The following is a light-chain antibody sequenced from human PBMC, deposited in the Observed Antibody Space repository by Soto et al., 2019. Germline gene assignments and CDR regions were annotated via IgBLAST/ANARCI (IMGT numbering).Light chain of an antibody. CDR1: LSVSSSY. CDR3: QQYDSSPRT. CDR2: GAS. Sequence: VVTQSPPTLSLSPGERATLSCRTSLSVSSSYLAWYQQKPGQAPRLLIYGASSRATGIPDRFSGSGSGTDFTLTISRLEPEDFAVYYCQQYDSSPRTFGQGTKVDIK. V-gene: IGKV3-20*01. J-gene: IGKJ1*01.